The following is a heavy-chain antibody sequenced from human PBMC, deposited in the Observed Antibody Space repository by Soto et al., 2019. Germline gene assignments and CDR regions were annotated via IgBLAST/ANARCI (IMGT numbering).Heavy chain of an antibody. Sequence: ASVKVSCKASGYTFTSYAMHWVRQAPGQRLEWMGWINAGNGNTKYSQKFQGRVTITRDTSASTAYMELSSLRSEDTAVYYCARVMVGATSISYYYGMDVWGQGTTVTVSS. V-gene: IGHV1-3*01. CDR3: ARVMVGATSISYYYGMDV. CDR1: GYTFTSYA. CDR2: INAGNGNT. J-gene: IGHJ6*02. D-gene: IGHD1-26*01.